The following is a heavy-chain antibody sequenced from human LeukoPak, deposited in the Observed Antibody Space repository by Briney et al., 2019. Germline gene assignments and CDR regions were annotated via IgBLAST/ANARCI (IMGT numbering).Heavy chain of an antibody. V-gene: IGHV4-39*07. CDR3: ARVQHTVTTYYDY. Sequence: SETLSLTCPVSGGSISSSSYYWGWIRQPPGKGLEWIGSIYYSGSTYYNPSLKSRVTISVDTSKNQFSLKLSSVTAADTAVYYCARVQHTVTTYYDYWGQGTLVTVSS. CDR1: GGSISSSSYY. CDR2: IYYSGST. J-gene: IGHJ4*02. D-gene: IGHD4-17*01.